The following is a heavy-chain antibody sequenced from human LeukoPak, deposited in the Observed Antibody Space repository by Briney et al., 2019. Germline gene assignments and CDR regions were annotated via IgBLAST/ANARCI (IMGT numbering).Heavy chain of an antibody. D-gene: IGHD1-26*01. CDR1: GFTVSSYR. CDR3: ARERASGDPESYYMDV. CDR2: ISSSSSYI. Sequence: SGRSLRLAWAASGFTVSSYRMNWVRQAPGKWLGWVSSISSSSSYIYYADSVKGRFTISRDNAKNSLYLQMNSLRAEDTAVYYCARERASGDPESYYMDVWGKGTTVTVSS. V-gene: IGHV3-21*01. J-gene: IGHJ6*03.